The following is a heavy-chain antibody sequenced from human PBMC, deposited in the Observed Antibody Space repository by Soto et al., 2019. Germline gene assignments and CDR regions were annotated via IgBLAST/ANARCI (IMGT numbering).Heavy chain of an antibody. CDR1: GGSISSDAYD. V-gene: IGHV4-31*03. CDR2: IYDSVSP. D-gene: IGHD3-10*01. J-gene: IGHJ4*02. CDR3: ASVRCFGTPADY. Sequence: QVQLQESGPGLVKPSQTLSLTCTVSGGSISSDAYDWTWIRQHPGKGLEWIGYIYDSVSPYYNPSLKSRVTISVDTSKNQFSLKLGSVPAADTAVYYCASVRCFGTPADYWGQGTLVTVSS.